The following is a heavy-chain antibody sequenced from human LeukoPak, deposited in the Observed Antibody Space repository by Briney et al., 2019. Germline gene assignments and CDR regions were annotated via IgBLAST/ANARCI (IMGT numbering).Heavy chain of an antibody. CDR2: IYTSGST. Sequence: PSETLSLTCTVSGGSISNYYWNWIRQPAGKGLEWIGRIYTSGSTNYNPSLKSRVTMSVDTSKNQFSLKLSSVTAADTAVYYCARDHPHRGFDPWGQGTLVTVSS. CDR3: ARDHPHRGFDP. CDR1: GGSISNYY. V-gene: IGHV4-4*07. J-gene: IGHJ5*02.